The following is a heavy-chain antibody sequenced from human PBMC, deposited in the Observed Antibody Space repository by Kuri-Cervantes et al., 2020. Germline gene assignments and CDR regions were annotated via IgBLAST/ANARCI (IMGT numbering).Heavy chain of an antibody. CDR3: ARGSYYYDSSGFTA. V-gene: IGHV3-30*14. CDR2: ISYDGSNK. J-gene: IGHJ5*02. Sequence: GESLKISCAASGFTFSSYAMHWVRQAPGKGLEWVAVISYDGSNKYYAGSVKGRFTISRENAKNSLYLQMNSLRAGDTAVYYCARGSYYYDSSGFTAWGQGTLVTVSS. D-gene: IGHD3-22*01. CDR1: GFTFSSYA.